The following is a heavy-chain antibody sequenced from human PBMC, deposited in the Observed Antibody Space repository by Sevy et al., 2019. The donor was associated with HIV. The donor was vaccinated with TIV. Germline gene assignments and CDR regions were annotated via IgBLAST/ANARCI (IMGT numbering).Heavy chain of an antibody. D-gene: IGHD5-18*01. CDR2: INPSGGST. CDR1: GYTFTSYY. J-gene: IGHJ4*02. V-gene: IGHV1-46*01. Sequence: ASVKVSCKASGYTFTSYYTHWVRQAPGQGLEWMGIINPSGGSTSYAQTFQGRVTMTRDTSTSTVYMELSSLRSEDTAVYYCARDGYSYGGEYYFDYWGQGTLVTVSS. CDR3: ARDGYSYGGEYYFDY.